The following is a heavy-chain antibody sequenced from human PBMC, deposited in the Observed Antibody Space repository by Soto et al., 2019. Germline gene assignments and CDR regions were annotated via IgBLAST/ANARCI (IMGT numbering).Heavy chain of an antibody. V-gene: IGHV4-59*01. J-gene: IGHJ3*02. CDR2: VFYSGNT. CDR3: ASRDYTDAFDI. D-gene: IGHD4-4*01. CDR1: GVSISTYY. Sequence: QVQLQESGPGLVKPSETLSLTCTVSGVSISTYYWTWIRQPPGKGLEWIGQVFYSGNTNYNPSLKSRVTISVDASRNQFSLRLSSVTAADTAMYYCASRDYTDAFDIWGQGTRVTVSS.